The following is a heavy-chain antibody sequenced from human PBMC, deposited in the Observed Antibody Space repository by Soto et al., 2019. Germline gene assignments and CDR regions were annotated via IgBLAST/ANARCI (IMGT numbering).Heavy chain of an antibody. CDR2: IYSGGSA. Sequence: EVQLVESGGGLVQPGGSLRLSCAASGFTVSSNYMSWVRQAPGKGLEWVSVIYSGGSAYYADSVKGRFTISRDNSKNTLYHQMNSLRAEVTAVYYCARHGYSYGGGYFDYWGQGTLVTVSS. D-gene: IGHD5-18*01. CDR3: ARHGYSYGGGYFDY. J-gene: IGHJ4*02. CDR1: GFTVSSNY. V-gene: IGHV3-66*04.